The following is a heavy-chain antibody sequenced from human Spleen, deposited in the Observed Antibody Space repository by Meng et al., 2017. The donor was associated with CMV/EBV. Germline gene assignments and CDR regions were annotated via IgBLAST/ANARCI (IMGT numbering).Heavy chain of an antibody. CDR1: SINSYY. Sequence: SINSYYWRWIRQPPGKGLEWIGYMYHNGISNYNPSLESRVTISLDASKNQVSLKLSSVTAADTAVYYCARYYCTGSSCYRTNWFDTWGQGTLVTVSS. CDR3: ARYYCTGSSCYRTNWFDT. J-gene: IGHJ5*02. V-gene: IGHV4-59*01. D-gene: IGHD2-8*02. CDR2: MYHNGIS.